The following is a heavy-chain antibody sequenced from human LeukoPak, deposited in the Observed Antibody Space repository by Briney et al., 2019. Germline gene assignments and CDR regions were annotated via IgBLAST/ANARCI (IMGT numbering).Heavy chain of an antibody. CDR1: GFTFSSYS. J-gene: IGHJ5*02. D-gene: IGHD3-10*01. CDR2: ISSSSSYI. CDR3: ARAPYYYGSGSHP. V-gene: IGHV3-21*01. Sequence: PGGSLRLSCAASGFTFSSYSMNWVRQAPGKGLEWVSSISSSSSYIYYADSVKGRFTVSRDNAKNSLYLQMNSLRAEDTAVYYCARAPYYYGSGSHPWGQGTLVTVSS.